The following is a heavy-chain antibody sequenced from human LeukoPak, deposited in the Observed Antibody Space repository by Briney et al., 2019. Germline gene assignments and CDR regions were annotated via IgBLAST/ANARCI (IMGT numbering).Heavy chain of an antibody. CDR3: ARHGSGTEYSSGWYGI. Sequence: PSETLSLTCTVSGGSISSYYWSWIRQPPGKGLEWIGYIYYSGSTNYNPSLKSRVTISVDTSKNQFSLKLSSVTAADTAVYYCARHGSGTEYSSGWYGIWGQGTMVTVSS. D-gene: IGHD6-19*01. J-gene: IGHJ3*02. V-gene: IGHV4-59*08. CDR1: GGSISSYY. CDR2: IYYSGST.